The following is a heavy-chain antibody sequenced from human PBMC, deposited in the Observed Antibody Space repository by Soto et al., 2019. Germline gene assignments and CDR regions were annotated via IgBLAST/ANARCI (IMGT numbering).Heavy chain of an antibody. Sequence: PGGSLRLSCAASGFTFSSYAMSWVRQAPGKGLEWVSAISGSGGSTYYADSVKGRFTISRDNSKNTLYLQMNCLRAEDTAVYYCAKEWHNYDFWSGYYTGYWGQGTLVTVSS. J-gene: IGHJ4*02. V-gene: IGHV3-23*01. D-gene: IGHD3-3*01. CDR3: AKEWHNYDFWSGYYTGY. CDR2: ISGSGGST. CDR1: GFTFSSYA.